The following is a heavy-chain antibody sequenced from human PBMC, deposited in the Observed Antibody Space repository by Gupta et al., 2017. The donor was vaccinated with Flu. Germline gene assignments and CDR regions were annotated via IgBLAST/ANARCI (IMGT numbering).Heavy chain of an antibody. J-gene: IGHJ5*02. CDR2: ISSSAVT. CDR3: ATAHWDA. V-gene: IGHV3-48*03. Sequence: VESGGGLVQPGGSLRLSCAASGVAFSDYEFSWVRLAPGKGLGWIAFISSSAVTYYTESMRGRVIISRNNAKNSVYLQMNSLRVEDTARYYCATAHWDAWGQGTLVTVSS. CDR1: GVAFSDYE.